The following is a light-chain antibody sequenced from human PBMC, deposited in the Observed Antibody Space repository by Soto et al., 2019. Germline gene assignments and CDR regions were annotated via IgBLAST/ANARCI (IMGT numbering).Light chain of an antibody. J-gene: IGKJ2*01. V-gene: IGKV1-5*03. Sequence: IHMTQSPSTLSVSVRDRVTITCRASQSVSPWLAWYQEKPGKAPRLLIYQASTLESGVPSRFSGSGTGPEFTLTIGSLQHDGFPTDYCQQYHSYPYSYGQGAKLEI. CDR2: QAS. CDR3: QQYHSYPYS. CDR1: QSVSPW.